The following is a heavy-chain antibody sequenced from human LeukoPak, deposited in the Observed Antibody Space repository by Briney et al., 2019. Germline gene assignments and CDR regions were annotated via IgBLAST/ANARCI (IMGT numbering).Heavy chain of an antibody. CDR1: GYSCTSYW. CDR3: ARHCSSTSCYGGGWHIYS. V-gene: IGHV5-10-1*01. J-gene: IGHJ4*02. CDR2: IDPSDSYT. Sequence: GESLKISCKGAGYSCTSYWFSCVRQMPGKGLEWMGRIDPSDSYTNYSPSFQGHVTISADKSISTAYLQWSSSKASDTAMYYCARHCSSTSCYGGGWHIYSWGQGTLVTVSS. D-gene: IGHD2-2*01.